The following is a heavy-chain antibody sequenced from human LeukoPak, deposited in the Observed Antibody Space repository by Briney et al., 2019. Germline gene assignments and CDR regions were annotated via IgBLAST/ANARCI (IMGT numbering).Heavy chain of an antibody. CDR2: IIPIFGTA. V-gene: IGHV1-69*01. Sequence: GASVKVSCKASGGTFSSYAISWVRQAPGQGLEWMGGIIPIFGTANYAQKFQGRVTITADESTSTAYMELSSLRSEDTAVYYCARPFGMVQAVMADYYYMDVWGKGTTVTVSS. J-gene: IGHJ6*03. CDR1: GGTFSSYA. CDR3: ARPFGMVQAVMADYYYMDV. D-gene: IGHD3-10*01.